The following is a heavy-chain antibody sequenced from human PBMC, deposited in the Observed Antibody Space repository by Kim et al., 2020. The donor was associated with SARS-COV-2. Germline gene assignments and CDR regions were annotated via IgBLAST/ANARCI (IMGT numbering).Heavy chain of an antibody. D-gene: IGHD3-10*01. CDR3: ARANYGSGSYYRGLYYFDY. J-gene: IGHJ4*02. Sequence: SETLSLTCTVSGGSISSGGYYWSWIRQHPGKGLEWIGYIYYSGSTYYNPSLKSRVTISVDTSKNQFSLKLSSVTAADTAVYYCARANYGSGSYYRGLYYFDYWGQGTLVTVSS. CDR1: GGSISSGGYY. CDR2: IYYSGST. V-gene: IGHV4-31*03.